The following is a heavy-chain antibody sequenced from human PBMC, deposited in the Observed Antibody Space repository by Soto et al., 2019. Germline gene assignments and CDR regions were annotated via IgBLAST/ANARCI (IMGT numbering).Heavy chain of an antibody. CDR1: GGSISRYY. CDR2: IYYSGST. CDR3: ARRWGRTFDY. V-gene: IGHV4-59*08. Sequence: QVQLQESGPGLVRPSETLSLTCTVYGGSISRYYWSWVREPPGKGLEWIGYIYYSGSTNYNPSLKSRVTISVDTSKNQFSLKLSSVTAADTAVYYCARRWGRTFDYWGQGTLVTVSS. J-gene: IGHJ4*02. D-gene: IGHD1-26*01.